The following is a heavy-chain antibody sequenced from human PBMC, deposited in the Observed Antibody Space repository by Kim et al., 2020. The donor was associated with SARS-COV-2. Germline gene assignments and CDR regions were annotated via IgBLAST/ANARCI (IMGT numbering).Heavy chain of an antibody. Sequence: GGSLRLSCAASGFTFSDYDMNWVRQATGKGLEWVSDISTPGDTYYPASVKGRFTTSRENAEDASHLQLNSLRGGDTAAYYCAGGEYSNSWDYPCDWYF. CDR1: GFTFSDYD. CDR3: AGGEYSNSWDYPCDWYF. V-gene: IGHV3-13*01. D-gene: IGHD6-13*01. J-gene: IGHJ2*01. CDR2: ISTPGDT.